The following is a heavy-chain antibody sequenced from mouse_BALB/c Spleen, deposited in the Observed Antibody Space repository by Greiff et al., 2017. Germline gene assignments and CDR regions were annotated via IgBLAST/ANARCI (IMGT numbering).Heavy chain of an antibody. Sequence: DVMLVESGGGLVKPGGSLKLSCAASGFTFSSYAMSWVRQTPEKRLEWVASISSGGSTYYPDSVKGRFTISRDNARNILYLQMSSLRSEDTAMYYCARGITTVLFDYWGQGTTLTVSS. CDR2: ISSGGST. CDR3: ARGITTVLFDY. CDR1: GFTFSSYA. V-gene: IGHV5-6-5*01. J-gene: IGHJ2*01. D-gene: IGHD1-1*01.